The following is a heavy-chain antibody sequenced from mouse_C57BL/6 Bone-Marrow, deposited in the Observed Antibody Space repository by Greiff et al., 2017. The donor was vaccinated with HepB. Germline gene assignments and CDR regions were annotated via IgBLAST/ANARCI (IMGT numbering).Heavy chain of an antibody. CDR2: FYPRSGNT. V-gene: IGHV1-81*01. D-gene: IGHD3-3*01. J-gene: IGHJ3*01. CDR3: ARGAGDVAY. Sequence: LQQSGAELARPGASVKLSCKASGYTFTSYGISWVKQRTGQGLEWVGEFYPRSGNTYYNEKFKGKATLTAEKYSSTAYTELRSLTSEDSAVYFCARGAGDVAYWGQGTLVTVSA. CDR1: GYTFTSYG.